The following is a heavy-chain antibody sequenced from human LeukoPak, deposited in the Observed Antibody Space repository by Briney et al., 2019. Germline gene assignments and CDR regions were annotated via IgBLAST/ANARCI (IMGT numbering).Heavy chain of an antibody. CDR3: ARVQMGGGTYILGY. V-gene: IGHV4-30-4*01. D-gene: IGHD1-26*01. J-gene: IGHJ4*02. CDR2: IYCSGST. Sequence: SQTLSLTCTVSGGSISSGDYYWSWIRQPPGKGLEWIGYIYCSGSTYYNPSLKSRLTISVDTSKNQFSLKLTSVTAADTAIYYCARVQMGGGTYILGYWGQGTLVTVSS. CDR1: GGSISSGDYY.